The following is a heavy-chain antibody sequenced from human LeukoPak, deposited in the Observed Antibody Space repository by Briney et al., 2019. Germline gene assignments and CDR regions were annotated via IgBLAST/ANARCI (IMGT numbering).Heavy chain of an antibody. CDR2: IYYSGST. D-gene: IGHD5-18*01. J-gene: IGHJ4*02. CDR1: GGSISSYY. CDR3: AIRNTAMGVFDY. Sequence: PSETLSLTCTVSGGSISSYYWSWIRQPPGKGLEWIGYIYYSGSTNYNPSLKSRVTISVDTSKNQFSLKLSSVTAADTAVYYCAIRNTAMGVFDYWGQGTLVTVSS. V-gene: IGHV4-59*08.